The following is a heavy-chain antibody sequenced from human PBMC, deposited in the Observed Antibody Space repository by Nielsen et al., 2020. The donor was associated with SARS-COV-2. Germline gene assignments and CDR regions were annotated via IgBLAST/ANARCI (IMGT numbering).Heavy chain of an antibody. CDR2: ISHGDSDT. Sequence: GESLKISCKASGYSCTNYWIGWVRQMPGKGLEWMGVISHGDSDTRYSPAFQGQVTISADQSITTAYLQWSSLKASDTAIYYCARQGRFCSRTTCSRNYFDSWGQGTLVTVSS. CDR1: GYSCTNYW. CDR3: ARQGRFCSRTTCSRNYFDS. V-gene: IGHV5-51*01. J-gene: IGHJ4*02. D-gene: IGHD2-2*01.